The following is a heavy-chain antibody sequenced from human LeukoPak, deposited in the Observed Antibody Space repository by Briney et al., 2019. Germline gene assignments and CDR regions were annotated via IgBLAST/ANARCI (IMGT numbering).Heavy chain of an antibody. J-gene: IGHJ4*02. V-gene: IGHV3-21*01. CDR1: GFTFSSYA. Sequence: GGSLRLSCAASGFTFSSYAMSWVRQAPGKGLEWVSSISSSSSYIYYADSVKGRFTISRDNAKNSLYLQMNSLRAEDTAVYYCAREMLDYYDREVGYWGQGTLVTVSS. D-gene: IGHD3-22*01. CDR2: ISSSSSYI. CDR3: AREMLDYYDREVGY.